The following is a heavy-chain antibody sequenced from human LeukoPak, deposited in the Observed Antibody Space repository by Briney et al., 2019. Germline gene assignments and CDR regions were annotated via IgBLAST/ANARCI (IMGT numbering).Heavy chain of an antibody. CDR2: INAGNGNT. CDR1: GYTFTTYA. V-gene: IGHV1-3*01. CDR3: ASDPIGSRWPYYFDY. Sequence: AASVKVSCTASGYTFTTYAMHWVRQAPGQRLEWMGWINAGNGNTKYSQKFQARVTITRDTSASTAYMELSSLRSEDTAVYYCASDPIGSRWPYYFDYWGQGTLVTVSS. J-gene: IGHJ4*02. D-gene: IGHD6-13*01.